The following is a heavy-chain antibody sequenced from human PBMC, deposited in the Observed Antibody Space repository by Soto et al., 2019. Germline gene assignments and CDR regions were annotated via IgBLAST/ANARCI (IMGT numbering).Heavy chain of an antibody. CDR2: ISSSSSYI. CDR3: ARAVSVSGYYYGMDV. D-gene: IGHD4-4*01. Sequence: EVQLVESGGGLVKPGGSLRLSCAASGFTFSSYSMNWVRQAPGKGLEWVSSISSSSSYIYYADSVKGRFTISRDNAKNSLYRQMNSLRAEDTAVYYCARAVSVSGYYYGMDVWGQGTTVTVSS. V-gene: IGHV3-21*01. CDR1: GFTFSSYS. J-gene: IGHJ6*02.